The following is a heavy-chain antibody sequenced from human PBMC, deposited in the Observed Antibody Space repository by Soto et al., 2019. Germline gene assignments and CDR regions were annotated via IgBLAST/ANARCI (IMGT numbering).Heavy chain of an antibody. CDR1: GFTFSSYS. V-gene: IGHV3-48*01. Sequence: GGSLRLSCAASGFTFSSYSMNWVRQAPGKGLEWVSYISSSSSTIYYADSVKGRFTISRDNAKNSLYLQMNSLRAEDTAVYYCARDLYYGSGAPDYWGQGTLVTVSS. CDR3: ARDLYYGSGAPDY. D-gene: IGHD3-10*01. J-gene: IGHJ4*02. CDR2: ISSSSSTI.